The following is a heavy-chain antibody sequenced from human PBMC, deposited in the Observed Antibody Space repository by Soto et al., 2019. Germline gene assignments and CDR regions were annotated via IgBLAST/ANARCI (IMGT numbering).Heavy chain of an antibody. Sequence: LEWIAYIYYSGIIYYNPSLKSRVTMSRDTSKNQFSLKLDSVTAADTAVYYCAREVGEVDYSSSSDAFDIWGQGTMVTVSS. J-gene: IGHJ3*02. CDR2: IYYSGII. V-gene: IGHV4-30-4*01. CDR3: AREVGEVDYSSSSDAFDI. D-gene: IGHD6-6*01.